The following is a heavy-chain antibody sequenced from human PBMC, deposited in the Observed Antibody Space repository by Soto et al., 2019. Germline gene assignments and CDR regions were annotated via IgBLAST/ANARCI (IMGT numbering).Heavy chain of an antibody. D-gene: IGHD6-13*01. J-gene: IGHJ4*02. CDR2: ITSSGTTV. CDR1: GFTFSSYS. V-gene: IGHV3-48*02. CDR3: ARGSSNWAYYFDF. Sequence: EVHLVESGGGLVQPGGSLRLSWAASGFTFSSYSLNWVRQAPGKGLEWVSYITSSGTTVYYADSVRGRFTISRDNAKNSLYLQMNRLRDDTTAVYYCARGSSNWAYYFDFWAQATLVTVSP.